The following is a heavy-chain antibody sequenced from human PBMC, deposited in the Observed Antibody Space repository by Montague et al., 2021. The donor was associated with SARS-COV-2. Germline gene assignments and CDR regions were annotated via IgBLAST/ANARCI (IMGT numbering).Heavy chain of an antibody. CDR3: VHSYADYLFDY. CDR2: XYWDDDK. D-gene: IGHD4-17*01. V-gene: IGHV2-5*02. CDR1: GFSLRTSGVG. J-gene: IGHJ4*02. Sequence: PALVKPTQTLTLTCSFSGFSLRTSGVGVGWIRQPPGKALEWLAVXYWDDDKRYSPSLKSRLTITKDTSKNQVVLTMTNMGPVDTATYYCVHSYADYLFDYWGQGTLVSVSS.